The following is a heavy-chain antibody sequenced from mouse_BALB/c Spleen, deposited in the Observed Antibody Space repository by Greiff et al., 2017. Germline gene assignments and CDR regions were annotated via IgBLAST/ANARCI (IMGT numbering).Heavy chain of an antibody. CDR3: TRWAYYRYGVDY. D-gene: IGHD2-14*01. V-gene: IGHV1-15*01. Sequence: QVQLQQSGAELVRPGASVTLSCKASGYTFTDYEMHWVKQTPVHGLEWIGAIDPETGGTAYNQKFKGKATLTAGKSSSTAYMELRSLTSEDSAVYYCTRWAYYRYGVDYWGQGTTLTVSS. CDR1: GYTFTDYE. CDR2: IDPETGGT. J-gene: IGHJ2*01.